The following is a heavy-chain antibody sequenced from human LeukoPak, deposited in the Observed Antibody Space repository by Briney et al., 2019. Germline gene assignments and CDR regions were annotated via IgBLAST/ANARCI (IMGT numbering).Heavy chain of an antibody. D-gene: IGHD3-22*01. CDR1: GFTFSSYW. J-gene: IGHJ6*03. CDR3: ARDSGEYYYDSSGYYRQPYYYYYYMDV. V-gene: IGHV3-7*01. Sequence: PGGSLRLSYAASGFTFSSYWMSWVRQAPGKGLEWVANIKQDGSEKYYVDSVKGRFTISRDNAKNSLYLQMNSLRAEDTAVYYCARDSGEYYYDSSGYYRQPYYYYYYMDVWGKGTTVTVSS. CDR2: IKQDGSEK.